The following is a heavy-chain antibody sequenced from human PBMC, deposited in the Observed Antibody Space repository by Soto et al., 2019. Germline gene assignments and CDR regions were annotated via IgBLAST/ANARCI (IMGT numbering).Heavy chain of an antibody. D-gene: IGHD3-22*01. V-gene: IGHV3-33*01. Sequence: QVQLVESGGGVVQPGRSLRLSCAASGFTFSSYGMHWVRQAPGKGLEWVAVIWYDGSNKYYADSVKGRFTISRDNSKNTLYLQMNSLRAEDTAVYSCAREKGRWLLLTNAFDIWGQGTMVTVSS. CDR3: AREKGRWLLLTNAFDI. J-gene: IGHJ3*02. CDR2: IWYDGSNK. CDR1: GFTFSSYG.